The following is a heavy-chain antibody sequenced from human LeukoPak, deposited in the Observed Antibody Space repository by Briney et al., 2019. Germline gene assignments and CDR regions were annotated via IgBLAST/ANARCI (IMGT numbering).Heavy chain of an antibody. CDR3: ASQYYYDSSGSFDY. Sequence: SETLSLTCAVSGGSITSNYWSWIRQPAGKGLEWIGRIYTSGSTNYNPSLKSRVTMSVDTSKDQFSLKLSSVTAADTAVYYCASQYYYDSSGSFDYWGQGTLVTVSS. D-gene: IGHD3-22*01. J-gene: IGHJ4*02. CDR2: IYTSGST. V-gene: IGHV4-4*07. CDR1: GGSITSNY.